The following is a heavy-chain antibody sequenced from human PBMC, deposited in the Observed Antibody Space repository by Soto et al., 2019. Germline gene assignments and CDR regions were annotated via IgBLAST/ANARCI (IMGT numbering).Heavy chain of an antibody. D-gene: IGHD3-10*01. CDR3: ARGKRSITMVRGGAFDI. V-gene: IGHV4-39*01. CDR2: IYYSGST. Sequence: QLQLQESGPGLVKPSETLSLTCTVSGGSISSSSYYWGWIRQPPGKGLEWIGSIYYSGSTYYNPSLKSRVPISVDTSKNQFSLKLSSVTAADTAVYYCARGKRSITMVRGGAFDIWGQGTMVTVSS. J-gene: IGHJ3*02. CDR1: GGSISSSSYY.